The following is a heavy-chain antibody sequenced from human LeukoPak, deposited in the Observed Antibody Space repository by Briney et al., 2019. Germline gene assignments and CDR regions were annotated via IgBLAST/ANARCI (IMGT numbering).Heavy chain of an antibody. CDR3: ARSDPPFGEYTREYFDY. D-gene: IGHD3-10*01. J-gene: IGHJ4*02. Sequence: SETLSLTCTVSGGPISSYYWSWIRQPPGKGLEWIGYIYYSGSTNYNPSLKSRVTISVDTSKNQFSLKLSSVTAADTAVYYCARSDPPFGEYTREYFDYWGQGTLVTVSS. CDR1: GGPISSYY. CDR2: IYYSGST. V-gene: IGHV4-59*01.